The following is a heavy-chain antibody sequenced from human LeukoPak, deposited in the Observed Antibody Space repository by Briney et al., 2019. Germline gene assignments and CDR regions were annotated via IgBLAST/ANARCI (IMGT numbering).Heavy chain of an antibody. J-gene: IGHJ3*02. CDR1: GGSFSGYY. Sequence: SETLSLTCAVYGGSFSGYYWSWIRQPPGKGLEWIGEINHSGSTNYNPSLKSRVTISVDTSKNQFSLKLSSVTAADTAVYYCAREFEDGDYVEPDDAFDIWGQGTMVTVSS. D-gene: IGHD4-17*01. CDR3: AREFEDGDYVEPDDAFDI. V-gene: IGHV4-34*01. CDR2: INHSGST.